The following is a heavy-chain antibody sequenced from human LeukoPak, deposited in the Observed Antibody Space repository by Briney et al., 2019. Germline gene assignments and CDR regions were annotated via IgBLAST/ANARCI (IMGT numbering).Heavy chain of an antibody. Sequence: SVKVSCKASGGTFSSYAISWGRHAPGQGLEWMGGSIPIFGTANYAQKFQGSVTITTDESTSTAYMELSSLRSEDTAVYYCASQNCSSTSCYTNAFDIWGQGTMVTVSS. CDR3: ASQNCSSTSCYTNAFDI. V-gene: IGHV1-69*05. CDR2: SIPIFGTA. J-gene: IGHJ3*02. CDR1: GGTFSSYA. D-gene: IGHD2-2*02.